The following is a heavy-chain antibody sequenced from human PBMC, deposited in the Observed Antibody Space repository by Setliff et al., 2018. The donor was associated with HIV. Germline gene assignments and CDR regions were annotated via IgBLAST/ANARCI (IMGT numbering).Heavy chain of an antibody. CDR2: IIPILGTT. V-gene: IGHV1-69*13. CDR3: ARARGIITTFDY. CDR1: GGTFSNHG. Sequence: SGTVACKASGGTFSNHGISWVRQAPGQGLEWMGGIIPILGTTQFAQKFQGRLTITADESTSTAYMELSSQKSEDTAVYYCARARGIITTFDYWGQGTLVTVSS. J-gene: IGHJ4*02. D-gene: IGHD3-22*01.